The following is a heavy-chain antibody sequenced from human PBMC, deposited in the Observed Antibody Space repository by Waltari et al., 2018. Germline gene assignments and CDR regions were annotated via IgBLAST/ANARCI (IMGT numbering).Heavy chain of an antibody. Sequence: QVQLVQSGAEVKKPGASVKVSCTASGYTFTGYYMHWVRQAPGQGLEWMGRINPNSGGTNYAQKFQGRVTMTRDTSISTAYMELSRLRSDDTAVYYCAVYCSGGSCYSNFDYWGQGTLVTVSS. CDR3: AVYCSGGSCYSNFDY. CDR2: INPNSGGT. D-gene: IGHD2-15*01. J-gene: IGHJ4*02. CDR1: GYTFTGYY. V-gene: IGHV1-2*06.